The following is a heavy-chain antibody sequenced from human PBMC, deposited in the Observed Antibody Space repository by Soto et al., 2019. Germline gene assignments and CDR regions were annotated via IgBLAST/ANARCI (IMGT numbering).Heavy chain of an antibody. D-gene: IGHD1-26*01. CDR1: GFTFSSYG. J-gene: IGHJ4*02. V-gene: IGHV3-33*01. CDR2: IWYGGSNK. CDR3: ARDRGWEREVEYYFDY. Sequence: QVQLVESGGGVVQPGRSLRLSCAASGFTFSSYGMHWVRQAPGKGLEWVAVIWYGGSNKYYADSVKGRLTISRDNSKNTLYLQMNGLRAEDTAVYYCARDRGWEREVEYYFDYWGQGTLVTVSS.